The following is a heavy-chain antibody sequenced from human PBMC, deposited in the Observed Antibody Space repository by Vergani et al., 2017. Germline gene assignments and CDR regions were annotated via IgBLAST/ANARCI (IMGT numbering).Heavy chain of an antibody. CDR2: ISWNSGSL. Sequence: EVQLVESGGGLVQPSRSLRLSCAASGFTFDDYAMHWVRQAPGKGLEGVSGISWNSGSLGYADSVKGLFTISRDNAKNSLYLQMNSLRAEDTALYYCARDEDGDYFFDYWGQGTLVTVSS. CDR1: GFTFDDYA. J-gene: IGHJ4*02. D-gene: IGHD4-17*01. V-gene: IGHV3-9*01. CDR3: ARDEDGDYFFDY.